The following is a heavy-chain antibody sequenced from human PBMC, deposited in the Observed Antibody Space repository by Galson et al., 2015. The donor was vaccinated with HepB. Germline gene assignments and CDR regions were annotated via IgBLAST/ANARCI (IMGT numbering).Heavy chain of an antibody. Sequence: SLRLSCAASGFIFSNYGMNWVRQSPGKGLEWVSSITSSSNFIDYADSVKGRFTISRDNAENSLYLQMNSLRAEDTAMYYCARGDTSYWYFDLWGRGTLVTVSS. V-gene: IGHV3-21*01. CDR1: GFIFSNYG. CDR2: ITSSSNFI. D-gene: IGHD3-16*01. CDR3: ARGDTSYWYFDL. J-gene: IGHJ2*01.